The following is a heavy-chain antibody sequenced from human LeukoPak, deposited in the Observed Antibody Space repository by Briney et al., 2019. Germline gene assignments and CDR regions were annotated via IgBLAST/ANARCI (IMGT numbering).Heavy chain of an antibody. J-gene: IGHJ5*02. CDR1: GFTFSSYN. V-gene: IGHV3-21*01. D-gene: IGHD4-17*01. CDR2: ISSTIS. CDR3: ARLTQSYGPFDP. Sequence: PGGSLRLSCAASGFTFSSYNMNWVRQAPGKGLEWVSSISSTISYYADSVKGRFTISRDNAKNSLYLQMNSLRAEDTALYYCARLTQSYGPFDPRGQGTLVTVSS.